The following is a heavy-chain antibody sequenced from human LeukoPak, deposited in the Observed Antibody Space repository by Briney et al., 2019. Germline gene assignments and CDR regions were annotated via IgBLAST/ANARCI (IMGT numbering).Heavy chain of an antibody. Sequence: PGGSLRLSCAASGFXFGSFEINWVRQAPGKGLEWVSYISSSGSTIDYADSVKGRFTISRDNAKNSLYLQMNSLRAEDTAVYYCAREEGLDYWGQGTLVTVSS. J-gene: IGHJ4*02. CDR2: ISSSGSTI. D-gene: IGHD5-12*01. CDR3: AREEGLDY. V-gene: IGHV3-48*03. CDR1: GFXFGSFE.